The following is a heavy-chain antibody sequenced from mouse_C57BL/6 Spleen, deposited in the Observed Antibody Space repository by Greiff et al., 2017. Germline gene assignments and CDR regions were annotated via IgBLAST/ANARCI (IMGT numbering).Heavy chain of an antibody. CDR1: GFSLTSYA. CDR3: SLNYYDYIDY. J-gene: IGHJ2*01. CDR2: IWPGGGT. Sequence: VKLVESGPGLVAPSQSLSITCTVSGFSLTSYAISWVRQPPGKGLEWLGVIWPGGGTNYNSALKSRLSISKDNSKSQVFLKMNSLQTDDTARDYCSLNYYDYIDYWGQGTTLTVSS. D-gene: IGHD2-4*01. V-gene: IGHV2-9-1*01.